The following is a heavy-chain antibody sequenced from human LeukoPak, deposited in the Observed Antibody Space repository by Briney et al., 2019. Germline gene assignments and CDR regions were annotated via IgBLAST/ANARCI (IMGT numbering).Heavy chain of an antibody. V-gene: IGHV1-2*02. CDR2: TNPNSGGT. CDR3: ARSAKYCSGGSCNFDY. CDR1: GYTFTGYY. D-gene: IGHD2-15*01. Sequence: ASVKVSCKASGYTFTGYYMHWVRQAPGQGLGWMGWTNPNSGGTNYAQKFQGRVTMTRDTSISTAYMELSRLRSDDTAVYYCARSAKYCSGGSCNFDYWGQGTLVTVSS. J-gene: IGHJ4*02.